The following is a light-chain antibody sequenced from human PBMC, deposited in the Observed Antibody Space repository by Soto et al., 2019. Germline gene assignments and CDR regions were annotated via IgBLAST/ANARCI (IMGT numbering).Light chain of an antibody. CDR3: SSYTSSSTRV. J-gene: IGLJ2*01. CDR2: DVS. Sequence: QSALTQPASVSGSPGQSITISCIGTSSDVGGYNYVSWYQQHPGKAPKLMIYDVSNRPSGVSNRFSGSKSGNTASLTISGIQPEDEADYYCSSYTSSSTRVFGGGTKLTVL. V-gene: IGLV2-14*01. CDR1: SSDVGGYNY.